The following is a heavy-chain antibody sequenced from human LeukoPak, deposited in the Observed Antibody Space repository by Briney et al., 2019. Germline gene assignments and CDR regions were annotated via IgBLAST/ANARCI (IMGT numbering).Heavy chain of an antibody. CDR1: GFTFSNYG. D-gene: IGHD6-13*01. V-gene: IGHV3-30*03. CDR3: AREQIGLAAALDY. CDR2: ISYDGTNK. Sequence: GGSLRLSCAGSGFTFSNYGMHWVRQAPGKGPEWVAVISYDGTNKYYADSVKGRFTISRDNSKNTVYLQMNSLRAEDTAVYYCAREQIGLAAALDYWGQGTLVTVSS. J-gene: IGHJ4*02.